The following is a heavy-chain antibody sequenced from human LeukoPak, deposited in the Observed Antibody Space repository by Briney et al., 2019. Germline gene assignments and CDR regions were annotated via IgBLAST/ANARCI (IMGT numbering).Heavy chain of an antibody. CDR3: ARGHGSSLDRPFDY. CDR2: ISHYNGNT. Sequence: DSVKVSCKASGYTFTNYGISWVRQAPGQGLEWMGWISHYNGNTNYAQKLQGRVTMTTDTSTSTAYMELRSLRSDDTAVYYCARGHGSSLDRPFDYWGQGTLVTVSS. D-gene: IGHD2-2*01. CDR1: GYTFTNYG. J-gene: IGHJ4*02. V-gene: IGHV1-18*01.